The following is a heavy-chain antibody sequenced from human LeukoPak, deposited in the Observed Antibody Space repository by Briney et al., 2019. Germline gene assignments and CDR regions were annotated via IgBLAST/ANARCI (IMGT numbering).Heavy chain of an antibody. J-gene: IGHJ5*02. V-gene: IGHV3-48*04. Sequence: PGGSLRHSCAASGFTFSSYSMNWVRQAPGRGLEWVSYISSSSSTIYYADSVKGRFTISRDNAKNSLYLQMNSLRAEDTAVYYCARDIDALGLRYPNWFDPWGQGTLVSVSS. CDR2: ISSSSSTI. CDR1: GFTFSSYS. CDR3: ARDIDALGLRYPNWFDP. D-gene: IGHD3-9*01.